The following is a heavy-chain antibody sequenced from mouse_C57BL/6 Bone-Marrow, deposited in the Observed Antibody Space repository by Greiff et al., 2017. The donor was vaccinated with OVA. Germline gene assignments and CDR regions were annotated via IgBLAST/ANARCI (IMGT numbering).Heavy chain of an antibody. CDR3: AREEDDLAWFAY. CDR1: GYSITSGYY. J-gene: IGHJ3*01. CDR2: ISYDGSN. V-gene: IGHV3-6*01. Sequence: EVKLEESGPGLVKPSQSLSLTCSVTGYSITSGYYWNWIRQFPGNKLEWMGYISYDGSNNYNPSLKNRISITRDTSSNQFYMKLNTVTTEDTATDYCAREEDDLAWFAYWGQGTLVTVSA. D-gene: IGHD2-3*01.